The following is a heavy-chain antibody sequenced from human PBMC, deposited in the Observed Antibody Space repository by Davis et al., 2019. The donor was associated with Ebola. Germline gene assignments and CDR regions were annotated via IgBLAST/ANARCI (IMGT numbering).Heavy chain of an antibody. CDR1: GYTFTSYG. D-gene: IGHD6-19*01. J-gene: IGHJ6*04. Sequence: AASVKVSCKASGYTFTSYGISWVRQAPGQGLEWMGWISAYNGNTNYAQKLQGRVTMTTDTSTSTAYMELRSLRSDDTAVYYCAGALGYSSGRYSGMDVWGKGTTVTVSS. V-gene: IGHV1-18*04. CDR2: ISAYNGNT. CDR3: AGALGYSSGRYSGMDV.